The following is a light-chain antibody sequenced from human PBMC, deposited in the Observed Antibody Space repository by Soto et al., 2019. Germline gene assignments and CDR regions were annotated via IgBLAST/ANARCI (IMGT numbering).Light chain of an antibody. CDR3: QQYGSSPRT. CDR1: QSLSSNF. Sequence: EIVLTQSPDTLSLSPGEGATLSCRASQSLSSNFLAWYQQRPGQAPRLLIYAASSRATGIPDRFSGSGSGTDFTLTIRRLVPEDFAVYYCQQYGSSPRTFGGGTKVEIK. CDR2: AAS. J-gene: IGKJ4*01. V-gene: IGKV3-20*01.